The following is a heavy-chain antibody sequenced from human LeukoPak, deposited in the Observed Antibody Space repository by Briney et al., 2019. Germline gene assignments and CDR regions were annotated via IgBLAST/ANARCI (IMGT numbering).Heavy chain of an antibody. CDR2: ISTNNGNT. CDR3: GRDNRNTLYGAGTVDY. J-gene: IGHJ4*02. CDR1: GYTFTSYS. D-gene: IGHD3-10*01. V-gene: IGHV1-18*01. Sequence: ASVKVSCKASGYTFTSYSISWVRQAPGQGLEWMGWISTNNGNTDYIQKVQGRVTMTTDTSTSTAYMELRSLTSDDTAVYYCGRDNRNTLYGAGTVDYWGQGTLVTVSS.